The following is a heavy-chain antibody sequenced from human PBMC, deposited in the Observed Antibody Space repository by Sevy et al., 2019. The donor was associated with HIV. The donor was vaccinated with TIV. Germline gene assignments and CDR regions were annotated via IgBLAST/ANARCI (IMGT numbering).Heavy chain of an antibody. CDR1: GGSITSLY. J-gene: IGHJ4*02. D-gene: IGHD1-26*01. V-gene: IGHV4-59*08. CDR2: IYYNGHI. Sequence: SETLSLTCTVSGGSITSLYWNWIRQPPGKGLEWIANIYYNGHINYNPSLKSRVAFSLDTSKKQFSLRQSSVTAADTAMYYCAGENAWGRGYSWGQGTLVTVSS. CDR3: AGENAWGRGYS.